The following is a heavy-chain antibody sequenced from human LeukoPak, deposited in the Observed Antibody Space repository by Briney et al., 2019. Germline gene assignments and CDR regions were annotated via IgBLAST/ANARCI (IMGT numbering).Heavy chain of an antibody. J-gene: IGHJ4*02. Sequence: GGSLRPSCAASGFTFSSYSMNWVRQAPGKGLEWVSSIGSTSTYIDYVDSVKGRFTISRDNAENSLYLQMDSLRAEDTAVYYCARDPPSRGTRYFDYWGQGTLVTVSS. CDR2: IGSTSTYI. V-gene: IGHV3-21*01. CDR3: ARDPPSRGTRYFDY. D-gene: IGHD3-16*01. CDR1: GFTFSSYS.